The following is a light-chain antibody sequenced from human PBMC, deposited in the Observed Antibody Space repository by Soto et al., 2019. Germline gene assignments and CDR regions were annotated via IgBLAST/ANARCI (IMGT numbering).Light chain of an antibody. CDR3: QKYNSAPLR. CDR1: QGIRNY. Sequence: DIQMTQSPSSLSASVGDRVTITCRASQGIRNYLAWYQQKPGKVPKLLIYAASTLHSGAPSRFSGSGSGTDFTLTISSLQPEDVATYYCQKYNSAPLRFGPGTKVDIK. CDR2: AAS. J-gene: IGKJ3*01. V-gene: IGKV1-27*01.